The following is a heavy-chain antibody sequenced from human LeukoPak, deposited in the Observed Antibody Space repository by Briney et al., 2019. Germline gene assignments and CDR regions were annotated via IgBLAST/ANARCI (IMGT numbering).Heavy chain of an antibody. CDR2: INPNSGGT. D-gene: IGHD6-19*01. V-gene: IGHV1-2*02. CDR1: GYTFTSYG. J-gene: IGHJ5*02. Sequence: ASVKVSCKASGYTFTSYGISWVRQAPGQGLEWMGWINPNSGGTNYAQKFQGRVTMTRDTSISTAYMELSRLRSDDTAVYYCARDLWEQWLAPSGNWFDPWGQGTLVTVSS. CDR3: ARDLWEQWLAPSGNWFDP.